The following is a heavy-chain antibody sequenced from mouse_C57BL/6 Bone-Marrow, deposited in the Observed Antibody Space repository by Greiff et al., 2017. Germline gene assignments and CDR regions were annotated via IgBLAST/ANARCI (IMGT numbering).Heavy chain of an antibody. CDR1: GFNIKDDY. D-gene: IGHD2-4*01. CDR3: SSFDCNYSDF. V-gene: IGHV14-4*01. Sequence: VQLQQSGAELVRPGASVKLSCTASGFNIKDDYIHWVNQRPEQGLEWIGWIDPEIGDTEYASKFTGKATITSDTSSNTAYLQLSSLTSDDTSGYYCSSFDCNYSDFWGQGTPLTVAS. CDR2: IDPEIGDT. J-gene: IGHJ2*01.